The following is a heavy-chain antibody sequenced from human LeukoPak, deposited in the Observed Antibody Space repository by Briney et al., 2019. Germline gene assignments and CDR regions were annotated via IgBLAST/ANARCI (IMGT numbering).Heavy chain of an antibody. Sequence: GGSLRLSCAASGFTFSSYSMNWVRQAPGKGLEWVSSISSSSSYIYYADSVKGRFTISRDNAKNSLYLQMNSLRAEDTAVYYCARDALGGGYYDILTGYYSGAYFDYWGQGTLVTASS. CDR1: GFTFSSYS. J-gene: IGHJ4*02. CDR2: ISSSSSYI. D-gene: IGHD3-9*01. V-gene: IGHV3-21*01. CDR3: ARDALGGGYYDILTGYYSGAYFDY.